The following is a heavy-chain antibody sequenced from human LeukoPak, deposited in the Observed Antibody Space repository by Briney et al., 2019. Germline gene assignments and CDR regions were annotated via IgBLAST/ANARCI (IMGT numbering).Heavy chain of an antibody. J-gene: IGHJ5*02. CDR1: GGSISSGANY. CDR2: IYYSGST. Sequence: SQTLSLTCTVSGGSISSGANYWGWIRQPPGKGLEWIGSIYYSGSTYYNPSLKSRVTISVDTSKNQFSLKLSSVTAADTAVYYCARVIVVVPAATPPNNWFDPWGQGTLVTVSS. V-gene: IGHV4-39*07. CDR3: ARVIVVVPAATPPNNWFDP. D-gene: IGHD2-2*01.